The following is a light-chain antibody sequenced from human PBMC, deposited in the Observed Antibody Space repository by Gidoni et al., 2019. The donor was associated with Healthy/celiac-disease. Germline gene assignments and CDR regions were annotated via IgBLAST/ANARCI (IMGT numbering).Light chain of an antibody. J-gene: IGKJ2*01. CDR2: GAS. CDR1: QSVSSN. V-gene: IGKV3-15*01. Sequence: SCRASQSVSSNLAWYQQKPGQAPRLLTYGASTRATGIPARFSGSGSGTEFTLTISSLQSEDFAVYYCQQYNNWPPMYTFGQGTKLEIK. CDR3: QQYNNWPPMYT.